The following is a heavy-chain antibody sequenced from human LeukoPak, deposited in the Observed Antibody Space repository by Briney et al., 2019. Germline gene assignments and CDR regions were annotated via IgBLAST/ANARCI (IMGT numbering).Heavy chain of an antibody. CDR1: GFSFRSYE. CDR2: ISSSATNI. Sequence: GGSVRLSCVASGFSFRSYEMNWVRLAPGKGVEWVSHISSSATNIYYADSVKGRFTISRDNAKNSLYLQTNSLRAEDTAVYYCAKEGSYDALDIWGQGTMVTVSS. D-gene: IGHD1-26*01. J-gene: IGHJ3*02. V-gene: IGHV3-48*03. CDR3: AKEGSYDALDI.